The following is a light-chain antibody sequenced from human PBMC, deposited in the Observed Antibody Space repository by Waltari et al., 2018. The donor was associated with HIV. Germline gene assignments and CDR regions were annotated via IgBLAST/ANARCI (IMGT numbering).Light chain of an antibody. CDR2: QDS. V-gene: IGLV3-1*01. Sequence: SYELTQPPSVSVSPGQTARITCSGDKLGDRYTAWYQQRPGQSPVLVIYQDSKRPSGIPERFSGSNSRNTATLTSTETQALDEADYYCQAWDSSTAEVFGGGTKLTVL. J-gene: IGLJ2*01. CDR1: KLGDRY. CDR3: QAWDSSTAEV.